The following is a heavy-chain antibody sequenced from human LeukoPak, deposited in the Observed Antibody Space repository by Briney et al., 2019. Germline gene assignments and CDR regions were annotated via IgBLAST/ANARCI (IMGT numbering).Heavy chain of an antibody. J-gene: IGHJ4*02. V-gene: IGHV4-34*01. Sequence: SETLSLTCAVYGGYFSGYYWSWIRQPPGKGLEWIGEINHSGSTNYNPSLKSRVTISVDTSKNQFSLKLSSVTAADTAVYYCARSNTATRIDYWGQGTLVTVSS. D-gene: IGHD5-18*01. CDR2: INHSGST. CDR1: GGYFSGYY. CDR3: ARSNTATRIDY.